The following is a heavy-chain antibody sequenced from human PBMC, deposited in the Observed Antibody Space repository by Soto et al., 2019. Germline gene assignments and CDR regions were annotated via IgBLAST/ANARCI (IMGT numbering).Heavy chain of an antibody. D-gene: IGHD2-15*01. Sequence: EVQLVESGGGLVQPGRSLRLSCAASGFIFDDYAMHWVRQAPGKGLEWVSGISWNSGSIGYADSVKGRFTISRDNAKNSLYLQMNSLRAEDTALYYCAKDRLLRYYYYYMDVWGKGTTVTVSS. CDR2: ISWNSGSI. CDR3: AKDRLLRYYYYYMDV. J-gene: IGHJ6*03. CDR1: GFIFDDYA. V-gene: IGHV3-9*01.